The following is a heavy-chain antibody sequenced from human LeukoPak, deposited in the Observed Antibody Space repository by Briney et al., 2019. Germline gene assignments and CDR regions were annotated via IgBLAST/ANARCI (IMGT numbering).Heavy chain of an antibody. D-gene: IGHD3/OR15-3a*01. V-gene: IGHV4-59*12. J-gene: IGHJ5*02. CDR1: GGSFSSYY. Sequence: SETLSLTCTVSGGSFSSYYWSWIRQPPGKGLEWIGYIYYSGSTDYNPSLKSRLIISVDTSNQQFSLNLRSATAADTAVYYCARLEGTSWTGFWLDPWGQGTLVTVSS. CDR2: IYYSGST. CDR3: ARLEGTSWTGFWLDP.